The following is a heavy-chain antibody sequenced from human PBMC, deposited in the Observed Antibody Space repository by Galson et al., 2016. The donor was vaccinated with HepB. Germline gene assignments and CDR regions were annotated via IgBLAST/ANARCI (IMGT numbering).Heavy chain of an antibody. J-gene: IGHJ4*02. Sequence: SLRLSCAASGFSFSTSGMSWVRQTPGRGLEWVSGITGSGGTTHYADSVKGRFTISRDNSNNTLYLYMNSLRAGDTAVYYWGKHGGFDYWGQGALVTVSS. CDR3: GKHGGFDY. V-gene: IGHV3-23*01. CDR1: GFSFSTSG. D-gene: IGHD3-16*01. CDR2: ITGSGGTT.